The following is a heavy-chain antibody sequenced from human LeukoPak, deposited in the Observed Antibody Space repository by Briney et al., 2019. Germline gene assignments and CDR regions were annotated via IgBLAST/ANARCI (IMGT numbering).Heavy chain of an antibody. CDR1: GFTFDGYA. D-gene: IGHD6-19*01. Sequence: PGGSLRLSCAASGFTFDGYAMHWVRQAPGKGLEWVSGISWNSGSIGYADSVKGRFTISRDNAKNSLYLQMNSLRAEDTAVYYCARDFQQWLVGFDYWGQGTLVTVSS. CDR3: ARDFQQWLVGFDY. V-gene: IGHV3-9*01. CDR2: ISWNSGSI. J-gene: IGHJ4*02.